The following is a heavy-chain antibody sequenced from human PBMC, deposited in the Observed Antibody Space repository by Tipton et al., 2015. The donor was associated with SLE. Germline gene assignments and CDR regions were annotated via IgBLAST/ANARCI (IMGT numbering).Heavy chain of an antibody. D-gene: IGHD2-15*01. J-gene: IGHJ5*02. V-gene: IGHV3-23*01. Sequence: GSLRLSCAASGFTFSSYAMNWVRQAPGKGLEWVSTITDSGGNTFYADSVKGRFTISRDNSKNTLYLQMNSLRAEDTAVYYCTRGAEYCSGGSCLARFDPWGQGTLVSVSS. CDR2: ITDSGGNT. CDR3: TRGAEYCSGGSCLARFDP. CDR1: GFTFSSYA.